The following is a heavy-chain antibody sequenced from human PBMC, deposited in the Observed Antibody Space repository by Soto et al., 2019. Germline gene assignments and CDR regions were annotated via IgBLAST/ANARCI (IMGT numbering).Heavy chain of an antibody. Sequence: SVKVSCKASGGTFSSYAISWVRQAPGQGLEWMGGIIPIFGTANYAQKFQGRVTITADESTSTAYMELSSLRSEDTAVYYCARDITGLVPVNLPYYYGMDVWGQGTTVTVSS. CDR2: IIPIFGTA. CDR1: GGTFSSYA. CDR3: ARDITGLVPVNLPYYYGMDV. D-gene: IGHD3-3*01. V-gene: IGHV1-69*13. J-gene: IGHJ6*02.